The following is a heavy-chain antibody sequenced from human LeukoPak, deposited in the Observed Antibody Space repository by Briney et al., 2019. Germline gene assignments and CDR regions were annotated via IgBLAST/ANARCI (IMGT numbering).Heavy chain of an antibody. J-gene: IGHJ6*02. CDR3: ARDSASVLRFLEWLSYYYCGMDV. Sequence: ASVKVSCKASGYTFTSYGISWVRQAPGQGLERMGWISAYNGNTNYAQKLQGRVTMTTDTSTSTAYMELRSLRSDDTAVYYCARDSASVLRFLEWLSYYYCGMDVWGQGTTVTVSS. CDR2: ISAYNGNT. CDR1: GYTFTSYG. V-gene: IGHV1-18*01. D-gene: IGHD3-3*01.